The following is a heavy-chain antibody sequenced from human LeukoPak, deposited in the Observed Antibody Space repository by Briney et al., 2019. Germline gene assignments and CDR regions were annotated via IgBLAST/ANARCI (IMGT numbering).Heavy chain of an antibody. J-gene: IGHJ4*02. V-gene: IGHV3-23*01. CDR1: FTFSSYA. CDR2: ISGSGGST. Sequence: GGSLRLSCAFTFSSYAMSWVRQAPGKGLEWVSAISGSGGSTYYADSVKGRFTISRDNSKNTLYLQMNSLRAEDTAVYYCAKDPRSSDYDLSDYWGQGTLVTVSS. D-gene: IGHD4-17*01. CDR3: AKDPRSSDYDLSDY.